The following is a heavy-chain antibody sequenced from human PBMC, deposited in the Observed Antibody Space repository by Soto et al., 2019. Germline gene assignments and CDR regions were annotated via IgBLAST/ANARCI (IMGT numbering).Heavy chain of an antibody. J-gene: IGHJ4*02. CDR1: GFSFSSYW. CDR2: INQDGSEK. D-gene: IGHD2-15*01. V-gene: IGHV3-7*03. Sequence: EVQLVESGGGLVQPGGSLRLSCAASGFSFSSYWMIWARQVPGKGLEWLAKINQDGSEKNYVDSVRGRFTISRDNAKSSVYLQLGSLRAEDTAVYFCSRLSRGAPGGSCWGQGTMVIVSS. CDR3: SRLSRGAPGGSC.